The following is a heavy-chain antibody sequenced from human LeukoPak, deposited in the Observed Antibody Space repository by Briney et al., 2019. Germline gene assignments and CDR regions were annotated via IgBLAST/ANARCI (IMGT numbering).Heavy chain of an antibody. Sequence: GGSLRLSCTGSGFTVSSSYMSWVRQTPGKGLEWVSVMYSGGTTYYADSVKGRFTISRDSSKNTVNLQMNSLRAEDTAVYYCARLFYGDYGSFDHWGQGTLVTVSS. J-gene: IGHJ4*02. CDR3: ARLFYGDYGSFDH. CDR1: GFTVSSSY. CDR2: MYSGGTT. D-gene: IGHD4-17*01. V-gene: IGHV3-66*04.